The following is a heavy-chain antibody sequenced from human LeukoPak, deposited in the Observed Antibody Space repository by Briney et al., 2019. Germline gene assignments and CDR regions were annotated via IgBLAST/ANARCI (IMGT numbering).Heavy chain of an antibody. J-gene: IGHJ4*02. Sequence: PGGSLRLSCAASGFTFSSYGMHWVRQAPGKGLEWVAVISYDGSNKYYADSVKGRFTISRDNSKNTLYLQMNSLRAGDTAVYYCAKDEGYCSGGSCYGSDYWGQGTLVTVSS. CDR3: AKDEGYCSGGSCYGSDY. V-gene: IGHV3-30*18. CDR2: ISYDGSNK. CDR1: GFTFSSYG. D-gene: IGHD2-15*01.